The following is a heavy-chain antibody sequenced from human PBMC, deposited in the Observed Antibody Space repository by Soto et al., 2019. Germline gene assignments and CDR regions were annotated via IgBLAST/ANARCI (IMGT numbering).Heavy chain of an antibody. Sequence: PSETLSLTCAVYGGSFSGYYWSWIRQPPGKGLEWIGEINHSGSSNNNPSLKSRVIISVDTSKNQFSLKLSSVSAADTAVYYCARVGIWLEFDYWGQGTLVTVS. V-gene: IGHV4-34*01. CDR1: GGSFSGYY. D-gene: IGHD3-10*01. CDR3: ARVGIWLEFDY. J-gene: IGHJ4*02. CDR2: INHSGSS.